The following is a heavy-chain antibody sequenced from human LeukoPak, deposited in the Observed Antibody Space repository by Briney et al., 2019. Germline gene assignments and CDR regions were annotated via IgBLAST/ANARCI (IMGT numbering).Heavy chain of an antibody. Sequence: GGSLRLSCTASGFPFRDHAMSWVRQAPGKGLEWVGFIRTNPNGATVEYAASVKARFTISRDDSKNIAYLEMNSLKTEDTAVYYCVRNSGTYRGYGLDVWGQGTTVTVSS. CDR2: IRTNPNGATV. CDR1: GFPFRDHA. J-gene: IGHJ6*02. D-gene: IGHD1-26*01. V-gene: IGHV3-49*04. CDR3: VRNSGTYRGYGLDV.